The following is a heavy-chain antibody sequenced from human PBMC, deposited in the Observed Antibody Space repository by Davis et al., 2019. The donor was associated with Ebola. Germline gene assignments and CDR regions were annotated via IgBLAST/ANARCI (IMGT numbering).Heavy chain of an antibody. CDR3: AREDIVVVPAAIATDYYYYGMDV. D-gene: IGHD2-2*02. CDR2: INSDGSST. CDR1: GFTFSSYW. Sequence: GESLKISCAASGFTFSSYWMHWVRQAPGKGLVWVSRINSDGSSTSYADSVKGRFTISRDNAKNTLYLQMNSLRAEDTAVYYCAREDIVVVPAAIATDYYYYGMDVWGQGTTVTVSS. J-gene: IGHJ6*02. V-gene: IGHV3-74*01.